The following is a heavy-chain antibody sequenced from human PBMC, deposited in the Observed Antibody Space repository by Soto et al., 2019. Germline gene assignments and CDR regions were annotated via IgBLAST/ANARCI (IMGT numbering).Heavy chain of an antibody. Sequence: AGGSLRLSCAASGFTFSSYGMHWVRQSPGKGLEWVAVIWYDGSNKYYADSVKGRFTISRDNSKNTLYLQMNSLRAEDTAVYYCARARKTLSGSYPDAFDIWGQGTMVTVSS. V-gene: IGHV3-33*01. D-gene: IGHD1-26*01. CDR2: IWYDGSNK. CDR3: ARARKTLSGSYPDAFDI. CDR1: GFTFSSYG. J-gene: IGHJ3*02.